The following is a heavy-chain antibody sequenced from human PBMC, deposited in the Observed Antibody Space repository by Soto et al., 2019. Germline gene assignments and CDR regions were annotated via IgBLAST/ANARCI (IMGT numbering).Heavy chain of an antibody. Sequence: GESLKISCQGSGYNFASYWIGWVRQKPGKGLEWMGIVYPGDSDTRYTPSFEGQVTISADKSINTAYLQWSSLKASDTAMYYCPRGGYDNSGYFDHWGQGTLVTVSS. V-gene: IGHV5-51*01. J-gene: IGHJ4*02. CDR2: VYPGDSDT. CDR1: GYNFASYW. D-gene: IGHD3-22*01. CDR3: PRGGYDNSGYFDH.